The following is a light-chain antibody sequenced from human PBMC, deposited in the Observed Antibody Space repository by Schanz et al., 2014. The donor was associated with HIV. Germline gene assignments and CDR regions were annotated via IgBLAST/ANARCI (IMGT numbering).Light chain of an antibody. CDR1: QNVRSS. V-gene: IGKV3-15*01. CDR3: QQYNTWPRT. Sequence: EIVLTQSPGTLSLSPGERASLSCRASQNVRSSSLAWYQQTPGQAPRVLVYGASTRATGIPARFSGSGSATEFTLTISSLQSEDFAVYYCQQYNTWPRTFGQGTKVELK. J-gene: IGKJ1*01. CDR2: GAS.